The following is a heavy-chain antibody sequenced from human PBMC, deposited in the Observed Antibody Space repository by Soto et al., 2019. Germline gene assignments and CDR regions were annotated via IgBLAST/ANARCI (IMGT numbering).Heavy chain of an antibody. V-gene: IGHV3-23*01. CDR3: AKDIVLMVYAIAPAAYFAY. CDR1: GFTVSSYA. Sequence: GGSLRLSCAASGFTVSSYAMSWVRQAPGEGLEGVSAISGSGGSTYYADSVKGRFTISRDNSKNTLYLQINTLRAADTAVYYCAKDIVLMVYAIAPAAYFAYWGQGTLVTVSS. CDR2: ISGSGGST. D-gene: IGHD2-8*01. J-gene: IGHJ4*02.